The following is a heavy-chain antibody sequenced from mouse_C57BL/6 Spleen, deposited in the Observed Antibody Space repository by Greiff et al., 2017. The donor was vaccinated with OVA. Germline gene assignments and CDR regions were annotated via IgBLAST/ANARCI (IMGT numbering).Heavy chain of an antibody. D-gene: IGHD3-3*01. V-gene: IGHV1-82*01. CDR1: GYAFSSSW. Sequence: VQLQQSGPELVKPGASVKISCKASGYAFSSSWLNWVKQRPGKGLEWIGRIYPGDGDTNYNGKFKDQATLTADKSSSTAYMQLSSLTSEDSAVYFCARGTGMAMDYWGQGTSVTVSS. J-gene: IGHJ4*01. CDR3: ARGTGMAMDY. CDR2: IYPGDGDT.